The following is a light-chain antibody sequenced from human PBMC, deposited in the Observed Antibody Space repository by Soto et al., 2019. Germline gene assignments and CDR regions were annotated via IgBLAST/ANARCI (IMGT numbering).Light chain of an antibody. CDR2: EVS. J-gene: IGLJ2*01. Sequence: QSVLTQPASVSGSPRQSITISCTGTSSDVGGHNYVSWYQQYPGKAPKLMIYEVSNRPSGVSNRFSGSKSGNTASLTISGLQAEDEADYFCSSYTSSNSVVFGGGTKLTVL. V-gene: IGLV2-14*01. CDR3: SSYTSSNSVV. CDR1: SSDVGGHNY.